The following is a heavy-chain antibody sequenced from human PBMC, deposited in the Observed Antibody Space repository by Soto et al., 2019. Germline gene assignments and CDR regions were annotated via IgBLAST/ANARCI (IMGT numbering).Heavy chain of an antibody. CDR1: GFTVSSNY. CDR2: IYSGGST. V-gene: IGHV3-53*01. CDR3: ARGSGYQSYYYYGMDV. Sequence: PGGSLRLSCAASGFTVSSNYMSWVRQAPGKGLEWVSVIYSGGSTYYADSVKGRFTISRDNSKNTLYLQMNSLRAEDTAVYYCARGSGYQSYYYYGMDVWGQGTTVTVSS. J-gene: IGHJ6*02. D-gene: IGHD3-22*01.